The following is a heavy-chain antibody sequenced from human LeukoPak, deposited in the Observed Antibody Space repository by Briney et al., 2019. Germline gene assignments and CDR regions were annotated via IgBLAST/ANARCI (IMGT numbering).Heavy chain of an antibody. CDR1: AYSFTSYW. J-gene: IGHJ4*02. Sequence: PGESLKISCKGSAYSFTSYWIGWARQMPGKGLECMGIIYPGDSDTRYSPSFQGQVTISADKSISTAYLQWSSLKASDTAMYYCARRGVYYDFWSLDYWGQGTLVTVSS. D-gene: IGHD3-3*01. V-gene: IGHV5-51*01. CDR2: IYPGDSDT. CDR3: ARRGVYYDFWSLDY.